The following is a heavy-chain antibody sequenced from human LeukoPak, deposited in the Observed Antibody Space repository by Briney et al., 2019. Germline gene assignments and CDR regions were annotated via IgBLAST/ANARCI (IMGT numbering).Heavy chain of an antibody. D-gene: IGHD4-17*01. J-gene: IGHJ5*01. Sequence: PGRSLRLSCAASGFTFSSYGMHWVRQAPGKGLEWVAVIWYDGSNKYYADSVKGRFTISRDNAKNTLYLQMNSLRAEDTAVYFCVRPKHGDYWFDSWGRGTLVTVSS. V-gene: IGHV3-33*03. CDR2: IWYDGSNK. CDR3: VRPKHGDYWFDS. CDR1: GFTFSSYG.